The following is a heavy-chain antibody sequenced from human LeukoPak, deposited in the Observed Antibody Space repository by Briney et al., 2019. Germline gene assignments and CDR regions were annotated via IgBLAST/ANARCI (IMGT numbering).Heavy chain of an antibody. D-gene: IGHD2-8*01. CDR2: ISGSGGST. CDR1: GSTFSSYG. V-gene: IGHV3-23*01. Sequence: GGTLRLSCAASGSTFSSYGMSWVRQAPGKGLEWVSAISGSGGSTYYADSVKGRFTISRDNSKNTLYLQMNSLRSDDTAVYYCARENYCTNGVCYNGNPDYWGQGTLVTVSS. J-gene: IGHJ4*02. CDR3: ARENYCTNGVCYNGNPDY.